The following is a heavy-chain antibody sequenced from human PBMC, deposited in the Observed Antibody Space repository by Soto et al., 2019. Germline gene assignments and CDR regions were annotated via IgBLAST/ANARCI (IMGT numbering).Heavy chain of an antibody. CDR2: IIPIFGTA. CDR3: ARAPAHESYYYDSSGVLDY. CDR1: GGTFSSYA. J-gene: IGHJ4*02. V-gene: IGHV1-69*13. D-gene: IGHD3-22*01. Sequence: SVKVSCKASGGTFSSYAISWVRQAPGQGLEWMGGIIPIFGTANYAQKFQGRVTITADESTSTAYMELSSLRSEDTAVYYCARAPAHESYYYDSSGVLDYWGQGTLVTVSS.